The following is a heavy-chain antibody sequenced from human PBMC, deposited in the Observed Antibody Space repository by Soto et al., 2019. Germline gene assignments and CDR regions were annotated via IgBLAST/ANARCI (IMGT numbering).Heavy chain of an antibody. V-gene: IGHV1-3*01. CDR3: ARPSGYCSSTSCWYNWFDP. Sequence: ACVKVCCKASGYTFTSYSMHWVLQAPGERLEWMGWINAGNGNTKYSQKFQGRVTITRDTSASTAYMELSSLRSEDTAVYYCARPSGYCSSTSCWYNWFDPWGQGTLVTVSS. D-gene: IGHD2-2*01. CDR1: GYTFTSYS. J-gene: IGHJ5*02. CDR2: INAGNGNT.